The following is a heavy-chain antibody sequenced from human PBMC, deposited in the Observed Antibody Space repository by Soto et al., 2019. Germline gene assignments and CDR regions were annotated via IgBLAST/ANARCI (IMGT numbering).Heavy chain of an antibody. CDR1: GFIFSDYA. Sequence: PGGSLRLSCAASGFIFSDYAMTWVRQAPGKGLEWVSTISGTRGRQRNTFYTASVKGRFTVTRDNSKNTLFLQMNSLRVEDTAVYYCAKTMSRLGGYDMNWLALWGQGTLVTVSS. CDR3: AKTMSRLGGYDMNWLAL. V-gene: IGHV3-23*01. D-gene: IGHD5-12*01. J-gene: IGHJ5*02. CDR2: ISGTRGRQRNT.